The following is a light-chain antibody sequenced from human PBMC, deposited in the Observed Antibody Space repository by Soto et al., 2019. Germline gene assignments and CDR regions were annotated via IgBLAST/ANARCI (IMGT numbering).Light chain of an antibody. J-gene: IGLJ1*01. CDR2: RND. V-gene: IGLV1-47*01. Sequence: QSVLPQPPSASGTPGQRVTISCSTTNSRSGSNYVYWYQQLPGAAPKLLIYRNDQRPSGVPDRFSASKSGTSASLAISGLRSEDEVDYVCAKWDDSLRVYVAVSVTKVTV. CDR1: NSRSGSNY. CDR3: AKWDDSLRVYV.